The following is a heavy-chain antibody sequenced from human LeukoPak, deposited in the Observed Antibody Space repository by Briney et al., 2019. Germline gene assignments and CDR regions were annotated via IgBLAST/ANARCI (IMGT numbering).Heavy chain of an antibody. CDR2: ISSTSSTI. V-gene: IGHV3-48*02. CDR1: GLTFSDYT. Sequence: PGGSLRLSCTASGLTFSDYTMNWVRQAPGKGLAWVSSISSTSSTIYYADSVKGRFTISRDNAKNSLYLQMNSLRDEDTAVYYCARAVAADFWGQGTQVTVSS. D-gene: IGHD6-19*01. CDR3: ARAVAADF. J-gene: IGHJ4*02.